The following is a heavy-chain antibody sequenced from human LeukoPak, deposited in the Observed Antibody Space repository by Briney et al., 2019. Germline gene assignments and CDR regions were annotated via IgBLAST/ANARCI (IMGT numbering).Heavy chain of an antibody. Sequence: GGSLRLSCAASGFTVSSNYMSWVRQAPGKGLEWVSVIYSGGSTYYADSVKGRFTISRDNSKNTLYLQMNSLRAEDTAVYYCAKVRLITMVRGVIYFDYWGQGTLVTVSS. CDR2: IYSGGST. J-gene: IGHJ4*02. D-gene: IGHD3-10*01. V-gene: IGHV3-53*01. CDR3: AKVRLITMVRGVIYFDY. CDR1: GFTVSSNY.